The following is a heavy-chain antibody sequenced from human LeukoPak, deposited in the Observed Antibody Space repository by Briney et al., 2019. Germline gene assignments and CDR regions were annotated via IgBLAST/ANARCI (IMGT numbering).Heavy chain of an antibody. CDR1: GFSFSSYT. J-gene: IGHJ1*01. CDR2: ISSSGGST. Sequence: GGSLRLSCAASGFSFSSYTMHWVRQAPGKGLEYVSAISSSGGSTYYVNSVKGRFTISRDNSKNTLYLQMGSLRAEDMAVYYCARRGSYSAEYFQHWGQGTLITVSS. D-gene: IGHD1-26*01. V-gene: IGHV3-64*01. CDR3: ARRGSYSAEYFQH.